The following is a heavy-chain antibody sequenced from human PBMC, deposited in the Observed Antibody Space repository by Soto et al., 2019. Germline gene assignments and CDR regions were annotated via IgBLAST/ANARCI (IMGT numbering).Heavy chain of an antibody. D-gene: IGHD3-22*01. CDR2: IIPVFGTG. J-gene: IGHJ5*02. CDR3: ARIDSSGYENWFDP. Sequence: SVKVSCKASGGTFSSYAISWVRQAPGQGLEWMGGIIPVFGTGIYAQKFQGRVTITADKSTNTAYMELSSLRSEDTAVYYCARIDSSGYENWFDPWGQGTLVTVSS. V-gene: IGHV1-69*06. CDR1: GGTFSSYA.